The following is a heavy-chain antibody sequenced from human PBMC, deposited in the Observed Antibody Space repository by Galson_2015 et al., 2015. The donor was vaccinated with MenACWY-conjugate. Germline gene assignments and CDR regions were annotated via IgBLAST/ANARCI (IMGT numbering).Heavy chain of an antibody. V-gene: IGHV3-48*02. Sequence: SLRLSCAASGFTFTEIGMTWVRQAPVKGLEWVSHINSRSGNLLYADSVKGRFTISRDNAKNSVYLQMNNLRDEDTAVYFCTRDPELDLDFDYSGQATLFTVSS. CDR3: TRDPELDLDFDY. J-gene: IGHJ4*02. CDR2: INSRSGNL. CDR1: GFTFTEIG. D-gene: IGHD1-26*01.